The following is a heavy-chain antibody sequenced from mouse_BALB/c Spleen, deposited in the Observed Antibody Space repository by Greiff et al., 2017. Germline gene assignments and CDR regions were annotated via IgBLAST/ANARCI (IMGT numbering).Heavy chain of an antibody. Sequence: EVQLQQSGHELVKPGASVKISCKASGYSFTGYFMNWVMQSHGKSLEWIGRINPYNGDTFYNQKFKGKATLTVDKSSSTAHMELRSLASEDSAVYYCARGGGNLYYAMDYWGQGTSVTVSS. D-gene: IGHD2-1*01. J-gene: IGHJ4*01. CDR2: INPYNGDT. CDR1: GYSFTGYF. CDR3: ARGGGNLYYAMDY. V-gene: IGHV1-20*02.